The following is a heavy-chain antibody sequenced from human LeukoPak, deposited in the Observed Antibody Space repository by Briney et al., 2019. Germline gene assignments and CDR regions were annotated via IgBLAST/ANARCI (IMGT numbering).Heavy chain of an antibody. D-gene: IGHD3-22*01. V-gene: IGHV3-53*01. CDR3: ASSYDSSGYYDY. Sequence: GGSLRLSCAASGFTVSSNYMSWVRQAPGKGLEWVSVIYSGGSTYYADSVKGRFTISRDNYKNTLYLQMNSLRAEDTAVYYCASSYDSSGYYDYWGQGTLVTVSS. CDR1: GFTVSSNY. CDR2: IYSGGST. J-gene: IGHJ4*02.